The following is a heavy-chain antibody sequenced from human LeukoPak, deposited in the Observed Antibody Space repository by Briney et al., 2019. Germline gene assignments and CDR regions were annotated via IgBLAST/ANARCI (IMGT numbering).Heavy chain of an antibody. CDR2: IASDGSST. D-gene: IGHD3-10*01. V-gene: IGHV3-74*01. CDR1: GFTFSSYW. CDR3: VRDLDEDSGGTHFDF. Sequence: GGSLRLSCAASGFTFSSYWMNWVRQAPGKGLVWVSRIASDGSSTTYADSVKGRFSISRDNAKNTLYLQMNSLRAEDTAMYYCVRDLDEDSGGTHFDFWGQGTLVTVSS. J-gene: IGHJ4*02.